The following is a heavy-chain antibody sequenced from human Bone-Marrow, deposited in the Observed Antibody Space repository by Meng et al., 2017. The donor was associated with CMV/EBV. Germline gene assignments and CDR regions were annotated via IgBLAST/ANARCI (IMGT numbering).Heavy chain of an antibody. V-gene: IGHV4-4*02. D-gene: IGHD2-2*01. CDR2: IYHSGST. Sequence: YISSSNWWSWARQPPGKGLEWIGEIYHSGSTNYNPSLRSRVTISVDKSNNQFSLKVRSVTAADTAIYYCATKGAYCSSTSCSSLPYWGQGTLVTVSS. J-gene: IGHJ4*02. CDR1: YISSSNW. CDR3: ATKGAYCSSTSCSSLPY.